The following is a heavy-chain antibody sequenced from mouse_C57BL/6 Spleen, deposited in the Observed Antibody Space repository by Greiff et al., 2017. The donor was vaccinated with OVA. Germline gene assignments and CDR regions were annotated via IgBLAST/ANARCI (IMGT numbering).Heavy chain of an antibody. D-gene: IGHD1-1*01. J-gene: IGHJ1*03. CDR3: ARSGYYGSSPYFDV. Sequence: VQLQQPGAELVKPGASVKLSCKASGYTFTSYWMPWVKQRPGQGLEWIGEIDPSDSYTNYNQKFKGKATLTVDTSSSTAYMQLSSLTSEDSAVDYCARSGYYGSSPYFDVWGTGTTVTVSS. V-gene: IGHV1-50*01. CDR1: GYTFTSYW. CDR2: IDPSDSYT.